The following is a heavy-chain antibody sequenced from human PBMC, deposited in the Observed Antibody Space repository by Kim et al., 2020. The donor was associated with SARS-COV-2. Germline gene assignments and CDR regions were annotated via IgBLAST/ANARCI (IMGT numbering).Heavy chain of an antibody. J-gene: IGHJ4*02. D-gene: IGHD6-13*01. CDR3: ARDGSSSWPYYYFDY. V-gene: IGHV3-30*07. Sequence: DSVKGRFTISRDNSKNTLYLQRNSLRAEDTAVYYCARDGSSSWPYYYFDYWGQGTLVTVSS.